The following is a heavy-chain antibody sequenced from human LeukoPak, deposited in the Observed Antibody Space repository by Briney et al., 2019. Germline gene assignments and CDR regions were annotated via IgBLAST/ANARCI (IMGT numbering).Heavy chain of an antibody. CDR3: AKDIFWDDYGDIFDY. V-gene: IGHV3-23*01. J-gene: IGHJ4*02. CDR1: GFTFSSYA. Sequence: GGSLRLSCAASGFTFSSYAMSWVRQAPGKGLEWVSAISGSGGSTYYADSVKGRFTISRDNSKNTLYLQMNSLRAEDTAVYYCAKDIFWDDYGDIFDYWAREPWSPSPQ. CDR2: ISGSGGST. D-gene: IGHD4-17*01.